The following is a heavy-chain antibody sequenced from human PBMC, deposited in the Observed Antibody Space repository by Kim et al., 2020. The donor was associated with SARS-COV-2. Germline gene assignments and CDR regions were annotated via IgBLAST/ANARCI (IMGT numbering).Heavy chain of an antibody. CDR3: ATSGVASPGTFDY. Sequence: GESLKISCKASGYNFPNYWVAWVRQMPGKGLEWMGVIYPHNSDTTYSPSFQGQVTISADKSISTAYLQWSSLKASDTAIYYCATSGVASPGTFDYWGQGTLVTVSS. CDR2: IYPHNSDT. D-gene: IGHD6-13*01. J-gene: IGHJ4*02. CDR1: GYNFPNYW. V-gene: IGHV5-51*01.